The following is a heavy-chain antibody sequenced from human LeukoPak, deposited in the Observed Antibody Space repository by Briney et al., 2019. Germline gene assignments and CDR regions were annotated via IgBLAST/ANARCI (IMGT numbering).Heavy chain of an antibody. Sequence: XMHXVXQAXXXXLXWVSXXNTXGRTTNYADSVKCRFSISRDNYKETLYLQMNSLRADDTAVYYCVRGGTDILLEPPAIPFDYWGQGALVTVSS. CDR3: VRGGTDILLEPPAIPFDY. CDR1: X. J-gene: IGHJ4*02. D-gene: IGHD2-8*01. CDR2: XNTXGRTT. V-gene: IGHV3-74*01.